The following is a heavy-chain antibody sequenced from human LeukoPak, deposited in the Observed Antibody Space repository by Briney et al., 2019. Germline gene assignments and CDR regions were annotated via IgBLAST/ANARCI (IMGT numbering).Heavy chain of an antibody. D-gene: IGHD4-23*01. V-gene: IGHV1-2*06. CDR2: INPNTGDT. J-gene: IGHJ3*02. Sequence: ASVKVSCKASGYTFTYYYIHWLQQVPGQGLEWMGRINPNTGDTNYAQQFQGRVTMTRDTFITTAYMDLSGLRSDDTALYYCAITVVANAFDNWGQGTMITVSS. CDR3: AITVVANAFDN. CDR1: GYTFTYYY.